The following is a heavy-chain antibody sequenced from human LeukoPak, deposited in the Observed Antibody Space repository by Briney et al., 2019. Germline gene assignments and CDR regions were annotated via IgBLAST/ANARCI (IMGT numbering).Heavy chain of an antibody. CDR2: IYYSGST. Sequence: ASETLSLTCTVSGGSISSYYWSWIRQPPGKGLEWIGYIYYSGSTYYNPSLKSRVTISVDTSKNQFSLKLSSVTAADTAVYYCARHLRFLEFDYWGQGTLVTVSS. CDR3: ARHLRFLEFDY. J-gene: IGHJ4*02. CDR1: GGSISSYY. D-gene: IGHD3-3*01. V-gene: IGHV4-59*08.